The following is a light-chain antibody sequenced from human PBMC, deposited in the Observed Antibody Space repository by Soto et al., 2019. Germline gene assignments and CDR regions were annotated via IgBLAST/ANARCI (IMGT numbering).Light chain of an antibody. J-gene: IGKJ4*01. CDR1: QSVSSY. Sequence: EIVLTQSPATLSLSPGERGTLSCMASQSVSSYLAWYQQKPGQAPRLLIYDASIRDTGIPARFSGSGSGTDFTLTISSLEPEDFAVYYCQQRSNWPLTFGGGTKVEIK. CDR2: DAS. CDR3: QQRSNWPLT. V-gene: IGKV3-11*01.